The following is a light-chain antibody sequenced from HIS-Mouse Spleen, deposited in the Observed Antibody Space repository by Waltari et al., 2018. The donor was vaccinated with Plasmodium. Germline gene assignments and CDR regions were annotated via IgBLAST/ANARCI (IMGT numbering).Light chain of an antibody. CDR1: QSISSY. CDR3: QQSYSTWT. Sequence: DIQMTQSPSSLSASVGDIVTITCRARQSISSYLNWYQQKPGKSPKLLIYAAASLQSGVPSRFSGSGSWTDFTLSISSLQPEDFATYYCQQSYSTWTFGQGTKVEIK. CDR2: AAA. V-gene: IGKV1-39*01. J-gene: IGKJ1*01.